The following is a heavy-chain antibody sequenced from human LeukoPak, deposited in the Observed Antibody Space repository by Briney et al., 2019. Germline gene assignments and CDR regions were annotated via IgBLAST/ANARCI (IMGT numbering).Heavy chain of an antibody. CDR1: GYTFTSYY. V-gene: IGHV1-46*01. CDR3: ARGLGSESYYGY. CDR2: INPGGGGA. J-gene: IGHJ4*02. Sequence: ASVKVSCKASGYTFTSYYIHWVRQAPGQGLEWMGIINPGGGGASYAQNFQGRVSMTRDTSTSTVYMELNNLRSEDTAVYYCARGLGSESYYGYWGQGTLVTVSS. D-gene: IGHD1-26*01.